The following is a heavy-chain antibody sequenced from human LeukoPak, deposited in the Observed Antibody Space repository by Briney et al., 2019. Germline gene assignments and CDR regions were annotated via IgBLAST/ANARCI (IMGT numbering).Heavy chain of an antibody. V-gene: IGHV3-23*01. CDR1: GFTFSSYA. J-gene: IGHJ4*02. Sequence: GGSLRLSCAASGFTFSSYAMSWVRQAPGKGLERVSAISGSGGSTYYADSVKGRFTISRDNSKNTLYLQMNSLRAEDTAVYYCAKDSSIHLNYDFWSGYSRFDYWGQGTQVTVSS. CDR2: ISGSGGST. D-gene: IGHD3-3*01. CDR3: AKDSSIHLNYDFWSGYSRFDY.